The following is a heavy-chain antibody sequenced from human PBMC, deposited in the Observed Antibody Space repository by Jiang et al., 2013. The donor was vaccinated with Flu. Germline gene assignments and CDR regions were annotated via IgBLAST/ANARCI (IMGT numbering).Heavy chain of an antibody. CDR1: GFTFSSYG. CDR2: ISYDGSNK. CDR3: AKAGDSSGYSLYFDY. J-gene: IGHJ4*02. D-gene: IGHD3-22*01. V-gene: IGHV3-30*18. Sequence: GGGVVQPGRSLRLSCAASGFTFSSYGMHWVRQAPGKGLEWVAVISYDGSNKYYADSVKGRFTISRDNSKNTLYLQMNSLRAEDTAVYYCAKAGDSSGYSLYFDYWGQGTLVTVSS.